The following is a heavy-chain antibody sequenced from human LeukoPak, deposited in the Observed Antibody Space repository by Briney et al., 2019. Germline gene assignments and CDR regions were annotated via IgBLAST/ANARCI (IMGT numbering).Heavy chain of an antibody. V-gene: IGHV5-51*01. Sequence: GESLKISCKGSGYSFTSYWIGWVRQMPGKGLEWVGIIYPGDSDTRYSPSFQGKVTISADKSISTAYLQWSSLKASDTAMYYCSRADSSGYYYFDYWGQGTLVTVSS. D-gene: IGHD3-22*01. CDR1: GYSFTSYW. CDR3: SRADSSGYYYFDY. CDR2: IYPGDSDT. J-gene: IGHJ4*02.